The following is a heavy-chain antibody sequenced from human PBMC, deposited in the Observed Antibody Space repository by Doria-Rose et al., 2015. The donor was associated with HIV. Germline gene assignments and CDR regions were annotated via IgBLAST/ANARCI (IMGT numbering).Heavy chain of an antibody. V-gene: IGHV3-30*04. D-gene: IGHD5-12*01. Sequence: QVQLVQSGGGVVQPGRSLRLSCAASGFSFLSYAMHWVRQAPGNGLEWVALISFDGSHQYYADSVKGRFTISRDNSKNTLFLQMNSLRAEDTAVYYCARVRLRSFDYWGQGTLVTVSS. CDR2: ISFDGSHQ. CDR3: ARVRLRSFDY. J-gene: IGHJ4*02. CDR1: GFSFLSYA.